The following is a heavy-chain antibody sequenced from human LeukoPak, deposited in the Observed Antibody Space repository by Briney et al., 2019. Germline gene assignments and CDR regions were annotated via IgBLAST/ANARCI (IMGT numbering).Heavy chain of an antibody. V-gene: IGHV3-21*01. CDR2: ISSSSSYI. CDR3: AREGEAGAFDI. J-gene: IGHJ3*02. CDR1: GFTFSSYS. D-gene: IGHD3-10*01. Sequence: GGSLRLSCAASGFTFSSYSMNWVRQAPGKGLEWVSSISSSSSYIYYADSVKGRFTISRDNAKNSLYLQMNSLRAEDTAVYYCAREGEAGAFDIWGQGTMSPSLQ.